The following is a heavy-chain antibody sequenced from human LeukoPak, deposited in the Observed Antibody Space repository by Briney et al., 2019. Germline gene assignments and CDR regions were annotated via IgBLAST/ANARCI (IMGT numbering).Heavy chain of an antibody. CDR1: GGSISSSSYY. D-gene: IGHD3-10*01. Sequence: PSETLSLTCTVSGGSISSSSYYWGWIRQPPGKGLEWIGSIYYSGSTYYNPSLKSRVTISVDTSKNQFSLKLSSVTAADTAVYYCARARSGSYYNGFDYWGQGTLVTVSS. J-gene: IGHJ4*02. CDR3: ARARSGSYYNGFDY. CDR2: IYYSGST. V-gene: IGHV4-39*07.